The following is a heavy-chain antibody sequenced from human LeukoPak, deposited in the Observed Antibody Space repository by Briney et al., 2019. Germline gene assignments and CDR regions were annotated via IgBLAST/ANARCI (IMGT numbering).Heavy chain of an antibody. CDR3: ARDGVSALNLYSDL. CDR2: IYYSGST. J-gene: IGHJ2*01. D-gene: IGHD3-3*01. CDR1: GVSISGYY. Sequence: NPSETLSLTCIVSGVSISGYYWSWIRQPPGKGLEWIGSIYYSGSTDYNPSLKSRVIISVDTSKNQFSLSLISVTAADTAVYYCARDGVSALNLYSDLWGRGTLVTVSS. V-gene: IGHV4-59*01.